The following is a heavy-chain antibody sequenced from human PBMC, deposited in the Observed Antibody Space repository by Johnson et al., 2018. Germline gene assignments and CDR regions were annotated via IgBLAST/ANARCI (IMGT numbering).Heavy chain of an antibody. V-gene: IGHV3-30*18. D-gene: IGHD3-22*01. CDR2: ISYDGSNK. J-gene: IGHJ3*02. Sequence: VQLLETGGGVVQPGRSLRLSCAASGFTFSSYVMHWVRQAPGKGLEWVAVISYDGSNKYYADSVKGRFTISRDNSKNTLYLQMNSLRAEDTAVYYCAKGSNYYDSSDDAFDIWGQGTMVTVSS. CDR3: AKGSNYYDSSDDAFDI. CDR1: GFTFSSYV.